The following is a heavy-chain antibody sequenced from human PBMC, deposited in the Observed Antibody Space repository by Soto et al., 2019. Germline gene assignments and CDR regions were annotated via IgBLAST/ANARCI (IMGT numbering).Heavy chain of an antibody. CDR2: IYSGGPT. CDR3: AKLVPYGSESYSFRDNSLDP. D-gene: IGHD3-10*01. CDR1: GFSVSSSH. V-gene: IGHV3-53*01. J-gene: IGHJ5*02. Sequence: VPLVESGGGLIQPGGSLRLSCEASGFSVSSSHMIWVRQAPGKGLEWVSVIYSGGPTYYAVSVKGRFTISRDRSKNTVYLQMHSLRNEDTALYHCAKLVPYGSESYSFRDNSLDPWGQGTLVTVSS.